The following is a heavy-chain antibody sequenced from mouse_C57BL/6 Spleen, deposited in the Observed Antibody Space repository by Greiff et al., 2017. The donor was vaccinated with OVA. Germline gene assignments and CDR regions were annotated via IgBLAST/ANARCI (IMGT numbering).Heavy chain of an antibody. CDR3: AREKGPGYFDG. V-gene: IGHV1-82*01. J-gene: IGHJ2*01. CDR1: GYAFSSSW. D-gene: IGHD3-3*01. CDR2: IYPGDGDT. Sequence: QVQLQQSGPELVKPGASVKISCKASGYAFSSSWMNWVKQRPGKGLEWIGRIYPGDGDTNYNGKFKGKATLTADKSSSTAYMQLSSLTSEDSAVYFCAREKGPGYFDGWGQGTTLTVSS.